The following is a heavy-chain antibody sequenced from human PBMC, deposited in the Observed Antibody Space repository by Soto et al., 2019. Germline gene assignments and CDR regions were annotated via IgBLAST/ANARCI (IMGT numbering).Heavy chain of an antibody. D-gene: IGHD6-19*01. CDR2: INSDGSST. Sequence: VWVSRINSDGSSTSYADSVKGRFTISRDNAKNTLYLQMNSLRAEDTAVYYCAKDHVVVLYGQWRVLRGFVYWCKGLLGTVSS. V-gene: IGHV3-74*01. CDR3: AKDHVVVLYGQWRVLRGFVY. J-gene: IGHJ4*02.